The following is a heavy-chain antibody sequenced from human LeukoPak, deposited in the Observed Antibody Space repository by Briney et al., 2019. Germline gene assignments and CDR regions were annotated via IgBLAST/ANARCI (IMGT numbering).Heavy chain of an antibody. V-gene: IGHV1-2*02. J-gene: IGHJ4*02. Sequence: ASVKVSCKASRYTFTGYYMHWVRQAPGQGLEWMGWINPNSGGTNYAQKFQGRVTMTRETSISTAYMELSRLRSDATAVYYCARPYDSSGYYYFDYWGQGTLVTVSS. CDR1: RYTFTGYY. D-gene: IGHD3-22*01. CDR3: ARPYDSSGYYYFDY. CDR2: INPNSGGT.